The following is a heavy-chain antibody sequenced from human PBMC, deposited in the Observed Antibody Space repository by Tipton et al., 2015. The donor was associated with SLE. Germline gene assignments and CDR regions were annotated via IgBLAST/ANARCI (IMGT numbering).Heavy chain of an antibody. CDR3: AREAPPYDVWSGSPFDY. J-gene: IGHJ4*02. D-gene: IGHD3-3*01. V-gene: IGHV4-39*07. CDR2: IYYSGST. CDR1: GGSISSSSYY. Sequence: LRLSCTVSGGSISSSSYYWGWIRQPPGKGLEWIGSIYYSGSTYYNPSLKSRVTISVDTSKNQFSLKLSSVTAADTAVYYCAREAPPYDVWSGSPFDYWGQGTLVTVSS.